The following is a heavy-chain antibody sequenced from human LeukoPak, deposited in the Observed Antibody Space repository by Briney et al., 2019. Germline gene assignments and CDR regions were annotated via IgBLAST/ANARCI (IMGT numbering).Heavy chain of an antibody. CDR1: GFTLCSYA. J-gene: IGHJ4*02. V-gene: IGHV3-23*01. Sequence: GGCPRLACAAAGFTLCSYARESVPQAPGGGLGWVSSITGTGVTTYYADSVKGRFTISRDNSKSTLHLQMSSLRAEDTAVYYCTKSLGSRLGYFGYWGRGTLVTVSS. CDR3: TKSLGSRLGYFGY. D-gene: IGHD6-25*01. CDR2: ITGTGVTT.